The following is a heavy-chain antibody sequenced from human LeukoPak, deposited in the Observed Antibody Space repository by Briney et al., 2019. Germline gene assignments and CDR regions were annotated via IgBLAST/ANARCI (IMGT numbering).Heavy chain of an antibody. CDR3: AGCAGNSCYFDY. Sequence: GGSLRLSCAASGFTFSSYAMSWVRQAPGKGLEWVSAISGSGGSTYYADSVKGRFTISRDNAKNSLYLQLNSLRAEDTAVYYCAGCAGNSCYFDYWGQGTLVIVSS. J-gene: IGHJ4*02. D-gene: IGHD1-1*01. V-gene: IGHV3-23*01. CDR1: GFTFSSYA. CDR2: ISGSGGST.